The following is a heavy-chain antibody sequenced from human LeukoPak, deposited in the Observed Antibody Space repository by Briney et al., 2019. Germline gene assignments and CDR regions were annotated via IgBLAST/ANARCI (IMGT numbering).Heavy chain of an antibody. J-gene: IGHJ4*02. CDR2: ISSSGTTI. CDR3: ARVRSGFHSDY. CDR1: GFTFSRYE. Sequence: PGGSLRLSRAASGFTFSRYEMNWGREAPGKGRESVWYISSSGTTIYYADSVKGRSTIYRDNAKHSLYLQMNSLRAEDTAVYYCARVRSGFHSDYWGQGTLVTVSS. D-gene: IGHD3-10*01. V-gene: IGHV3-48*03.